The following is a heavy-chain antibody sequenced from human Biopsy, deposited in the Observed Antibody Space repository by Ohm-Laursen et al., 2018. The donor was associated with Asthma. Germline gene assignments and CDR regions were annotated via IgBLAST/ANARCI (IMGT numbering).Heavy chain of an antibody. CDR1: GGTFSNFA. CDR2: IMTVFGTT. D-gene: IGHD6-19*01. J-gene: IGHJ6*02. CDR3: ARCQVGYSSGWSLLLKKIYYSGMDV. V-gene: IGHV1-69*13. Sequence: GASVKVSCKPPGGTFSNFAISWVRQAPGQGLEWLGGIMTVFGTTNYAQKIQGRVTITADESTSTAYMEVTSLRSEDTAIYYCARCQVGYSSGWSLLLKKIYYSGMDVWGQGTAVTVSS.